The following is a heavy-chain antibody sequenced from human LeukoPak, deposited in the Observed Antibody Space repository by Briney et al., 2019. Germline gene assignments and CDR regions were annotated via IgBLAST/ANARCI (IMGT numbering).Heavy chain of an antibody. V-gene: IGHV1-8*01. Sequence: ASVKVSCKTSGFTFTSHDYNWVRQATGQGLEWMGWMNPNSGNTGYAQKFQGRVTMTRDTSLSTAYMELSSLTSEDTAMYYCVRTPPKGDIDYWGQGTLVTVSS. J-gene: IGHJ4*02. D-gene: IGHD2-21*02. CDR1: GFTFTSHD. CDR2: MNPNSGNT. CDR3: VRTPPKGDIDY.